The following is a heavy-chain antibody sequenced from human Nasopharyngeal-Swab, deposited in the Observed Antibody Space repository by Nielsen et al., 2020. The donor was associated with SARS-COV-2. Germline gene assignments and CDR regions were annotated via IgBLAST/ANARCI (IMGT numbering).Heavy chain of an antibody. V-gene: IGHV3-74*01. D-gene: IGHD2-21*02. CDR3: TRGCGGDCHGIDY. CDR2: LYPDGITA. Sequence: GESLKISCAASGFTFSSYWIHWVRQAPGKGLVWVSRLYPDGITANYADSVKGRFTISRDNDNNTVYLQMNSLRAEDTAVYYCTRGCGGDCHGIDYWGRGTLVTVSS. J-gene: IGHJ4*02. CDR1: GFTFSSYW.